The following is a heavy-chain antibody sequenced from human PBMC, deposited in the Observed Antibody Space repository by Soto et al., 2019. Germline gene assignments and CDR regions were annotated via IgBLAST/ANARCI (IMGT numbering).Heavy chain of an antibody. CDR1: GYTFTSYG. D-gene: IGHD4-17*01. Sequence: ASVKVSCKASGYTFTSYGISWVRQAPGQGLEWMGWISAYNGNTNYAQKLQGRVTMTTDTSTSTAYMELRSLRSDDTAVYYCARGGPGKGDYGHFYSAMDVWGKGTTVTVSS. CDR3: ARGGPGKGDYGHFYSAMDV. CDR2: ISAYNGNT. J-gene: IGHJ6*04. V-gene: IGHV1-18*01.